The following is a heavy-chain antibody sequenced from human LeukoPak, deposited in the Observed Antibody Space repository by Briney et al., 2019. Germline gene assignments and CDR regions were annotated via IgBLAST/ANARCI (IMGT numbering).Heavy chain of an antibody. CDR2: IGNGGVST. Sequence: PGGSLRLSCAASGFTFSSYAMIWVRQAPGKGLEWVSAIGNGGVSTYYADSVKGRFTISRDNSKSILYLQMNSLRAEDTAVYYCAKGLFSSSPWGQGTLVTVSS. V-gene: IGHV3-23*01. D-gene: IGHD6-13*01. CDR3: AKGLFSSSP. CDR1: GFTFSSYA. J-gene: IGHJ5*02.